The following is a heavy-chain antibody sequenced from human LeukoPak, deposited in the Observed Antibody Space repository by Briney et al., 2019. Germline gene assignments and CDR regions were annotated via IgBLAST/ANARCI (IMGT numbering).Heavy chain of an antibody. D-gene: IGHD6-25*01. CDR1: GSTFSSYA. Sequence: GGSLRLSCAASGSTFSSYAMRWVRQAPGKGLEWVSGISGSGGSTYYADSVKGRFTISRDNSKNTLYLRMNSLRAEDTAVYYCAKGAASEYYFDSWGQGTLVTVSS. J-gene: IGHJ4*02. CDR2: ISGSGGST. V-gene: IGHV3-23*01. CDR3: AKGAASEYYFDS.